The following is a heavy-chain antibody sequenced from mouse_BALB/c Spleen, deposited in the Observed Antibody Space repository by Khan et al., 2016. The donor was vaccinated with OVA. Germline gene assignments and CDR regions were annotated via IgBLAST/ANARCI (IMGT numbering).Heavy chain of an antibody. V-gene: IGHV1-7*01. J-gene: IGHJ2*01. CDR3: GRRSRRWDFDY. Sequence: QVQLQQSGAELAKPGASVKMSCKASGYTFINYWILWIKQRPGQGLEWIGYINPSTGYTEYNQNFKDKATLTADKSSSTAYMQLSSLTSEDSTVYYGGRRSRRWDFDYWGQGTTLTVSS. CDR2: INPSTGYT. D-gene: IGHD1-1*01. CDR1: GYTFINYW.